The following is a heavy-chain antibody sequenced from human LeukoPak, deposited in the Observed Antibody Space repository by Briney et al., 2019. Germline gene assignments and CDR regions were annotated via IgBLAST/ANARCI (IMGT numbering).Heavy chain of an antibody. J-gene: IGHJ3*02. Sequence: GGSLRLSCAASGFTFSSYSMNWVRQAPGKGLEWVSYISSSSTIYYADSVKGRFTISRDNAKNSLYLQMNSLRAEDTAVYYCARANRRNAFDIWGQGTMVTVSS. V-gene: IGHV3-48*01. CDR1: GFTFSSYS. CDR2: ISSSSTI. CDR3: ARANRRNAFDI. D-gene: IGHD2/OR15-2a*01.